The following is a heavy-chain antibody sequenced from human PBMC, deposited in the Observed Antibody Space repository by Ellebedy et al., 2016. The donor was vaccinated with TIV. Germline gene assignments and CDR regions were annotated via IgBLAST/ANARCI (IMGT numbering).Heavy chain of an antibody. CDR1: GGSISSYY. V-gene: IGHV4-59*12. Sequence: SETLSLTCTISGGSISSYYWSWIRQPPGKGLEWIGYIYYSGSTNYNPSLKSRVTISVDTSKNQFSLKLSSVTAADTAVYYCAGSTQWELLLIWGQGTLVTVSS. J-gene: IGHJ4*02. CDR2: IYYSGST. CDR3: AGSTQWELLLI. D-gene: IGHD1-26*01.